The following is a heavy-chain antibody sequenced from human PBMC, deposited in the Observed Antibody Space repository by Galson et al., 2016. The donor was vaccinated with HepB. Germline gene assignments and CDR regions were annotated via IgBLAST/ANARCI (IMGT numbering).Heavy chain of an antibody. CDR2: INTGNGNT. CDR1: GYTFTIYA. CDR3: ARGLKLYYFDY. J-gene: IGHJ4*02. Sequence: SVKVSCKASGYTFTIYALHWVRQAPGQRLEWMGWINTGNGNTKYSQKFQGRVTITRDTSATTAYMELRSLRSEDTAVYCCARGLKLYYFDYWGQGTLVTVSS. V-gene: IGHV1-3*04.